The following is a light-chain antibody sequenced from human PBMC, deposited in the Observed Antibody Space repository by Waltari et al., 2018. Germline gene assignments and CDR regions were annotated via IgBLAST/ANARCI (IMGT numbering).Light chain of an antibody. Sequence: SYELTQPPSVSVSPGQTARITCSAHELPRMYAYCFQQKPGQAPRLVIYEATKRPSGIPERFSGSSSGTVATLTISGAQVDDEADYYCYSSDSTGLRVFGGGTTVVVL. CDR2: EAT. CDR1: ELPRMY. J-gene: IGLJ1*01. V-gene: IGLV3-10*01. CDR3: YSSDSTGLRV.